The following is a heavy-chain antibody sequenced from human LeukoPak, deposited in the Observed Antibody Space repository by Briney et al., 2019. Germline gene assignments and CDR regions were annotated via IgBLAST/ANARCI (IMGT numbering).Heavy chain of an antibody. CDR3: ARDRGGLVGAL. J-gene: IGHJ4*02. V-gene: IGHV3-48*04. Sequence: GGSLRLSCAASGFTFSSYSMNWVRQAPGKGLEWVSYISSSSSTIYYADSVKGRFTISRDNAKNSLYLQMNSLRAEDTAVYYCARDRGGLVGALWGQGTLVTVSS. D-gene: IGHD2-15*01. CDR1: GFTFSSYS. CDR2: ISSSSSTI.